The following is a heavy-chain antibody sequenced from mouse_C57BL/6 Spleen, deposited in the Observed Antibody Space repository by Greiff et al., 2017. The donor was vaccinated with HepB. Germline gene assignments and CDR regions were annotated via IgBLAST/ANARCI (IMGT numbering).Heavy chain of an antibody. D-gene: IGHD4-1*01. CDR3: ARQGLGHYFDY. CDR2: ISNGGGST. J-gene: IGHJ2*01. V-gene: IGHV5-12*01. CDR1: GFTFSDYY. Sequence: EVMLVESGGGLVQPGGSLKLSCAASGFTFSDYYMYWVRQTPEKRLEWVAYISNGGGSTYYPDTVKGRFTISRDNAKNTLYLQMSRLKSEDTAMYYCARQGLGHYFDYWGQGTTLTVSS.